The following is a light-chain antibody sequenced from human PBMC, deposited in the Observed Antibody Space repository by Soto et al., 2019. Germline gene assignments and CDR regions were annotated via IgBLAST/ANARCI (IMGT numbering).Light chain of an antibody. CDR1: QSVADN. V-gene: IGKV3-15*01. CDR2: RAS. CDR3: QQYNNWPPIT. J-gene: IGKJ5*01. Sequence: EVVMTQSPATLSVSPGERVTLSCRSSQSVADNFAWYQQRPGQAPRLLIYRASTRAPGIPARFSGSGSGTEFTLTISSLQSEDFAVYYCQQYNNWPPITFGQGTRLEIK.